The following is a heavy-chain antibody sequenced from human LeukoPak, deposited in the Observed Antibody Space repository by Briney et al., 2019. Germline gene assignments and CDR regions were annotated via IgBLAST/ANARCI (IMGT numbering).Heavy chain of an antibody. D-gene: IGHD3-10*01. CDR3: ARETMVRDLYYYYYYMDV. J-gene: IGHJ6*03. Sequence: GGSLRLSCEASRFTFSSYPMHWVRQAPGKGLEWVAVISYDGSKKYYADSVKGRFTISRDNSKNTLYLQMNSLRAEDTAVYYCARETMVRDLYYYYYYMDVWGKGTTVTVSS. CDR1: RFTFSSYP. V-gene: IGHV3-30*04. CDR2: ISYDGSKK.